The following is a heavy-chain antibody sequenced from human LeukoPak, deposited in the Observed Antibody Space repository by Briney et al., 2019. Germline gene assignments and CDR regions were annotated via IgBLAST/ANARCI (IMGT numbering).Heavy chain of an antibody. CDR3: AREDRYCSGGSCYS. CDR2: IYYSGST. CDR1: GGSISSSKYY. V-gene: IGHV4-39*07. D-gene: IGHD2-15*01. J-gene: IGHJ4*02. Sequence: SETLSLTCTVSGGSISSSKYYWGWIRQPPGKGLEWIGSIYYSGSTYYNPSLKSRVTISVDTSKNQFSLKLSSVTAADTAVYYCAREDRYCSGGSCYSWGQGTLVTVSS.